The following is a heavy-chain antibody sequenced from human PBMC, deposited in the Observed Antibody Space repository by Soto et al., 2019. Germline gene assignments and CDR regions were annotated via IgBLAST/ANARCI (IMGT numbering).Heavy chain of an antibody. V-gene: IGHV1-46*03. J-gene: IGHJ5*02. CDR3: DREQSWQDLLWYFDP. CDR2: IYPGGTNI. D-gene: IGHD6-13*01. CDR1: GYSFTSHY. Sequence: ASVKVSCKAIGYSFTSHYMHWVRQAPGQGLEWMGTIYPGGTNIAYAQKFQGRVTMTKDTSTTTVYMELNSLTSEDTAVYYCDREQSWQDLLWYFDPWCQGILVTVS.